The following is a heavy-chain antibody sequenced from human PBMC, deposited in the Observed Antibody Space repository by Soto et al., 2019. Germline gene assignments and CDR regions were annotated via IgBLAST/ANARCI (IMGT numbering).Heavy chain of an antibody. CDR3: SRDFGYFDS. V-gene: IGHV4-61*01. CDR2: VYHTGRT. CDR1: GGSFKRGSYS. D-gene: IGHD3-3*01. J-gene: IGHJ4*03. Sequence: SETLSLTCTVSGGSFKRGSYSWSWVRQPPGKGLEWIGYVYHTGRTSYNPSLKSRVSISMDTSTNQFSLNLDSVTAADTAVYFSSRDFGYFDSWRQGTLVTSPQ.